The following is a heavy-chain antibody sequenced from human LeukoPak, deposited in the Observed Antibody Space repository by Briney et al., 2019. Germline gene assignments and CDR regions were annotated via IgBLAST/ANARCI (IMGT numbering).Heavy chain of an antibody. D-gene: IGHD2-15*01. CDR3: ARHRIYCSGSSCYPPGRDYYGMDV. CDR1: GGSISSYY. V-gene: IGHV4-59*08. CDR2: IYYSGST. J-gene: IGHJ6*02. Sequence: SETLSLTCTVSGGSISSYYWSWIRQPPGKGLEWIGYIYYSGSTNYNPSLKSRVTISVDTSKNQFSLKLSSVTAADTAVYYCARHRIYCSGSSCYPPGRDYYGMDVWGQGTTVTVSS.